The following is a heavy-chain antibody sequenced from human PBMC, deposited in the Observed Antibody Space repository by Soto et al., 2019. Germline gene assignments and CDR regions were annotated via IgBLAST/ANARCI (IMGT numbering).Heavy chain of an antibody. D-gene: IGHD2-2*01. J-gene: IGHJ4*02. Sequence: SETLSLTCSVSGGSINSGDYYWSWIRQSPGKGLEWIGYIYYSGSTYYNPSLKSRSTISIDTSKNQFFLDVDSVTAADTAVYYCARLYAGYEAFDYWGQGTLVTVSS. CDR1: GGSINSGDYY. CDR2: IYYSGST. V-gene: IGHV4-30-4*01. CDR3: ARLYAGYEAFDY.